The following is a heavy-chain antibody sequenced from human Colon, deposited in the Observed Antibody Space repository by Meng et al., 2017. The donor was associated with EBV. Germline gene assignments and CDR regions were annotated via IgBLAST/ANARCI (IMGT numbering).Heavy chain of an antibody. V-gene: IGHV2-5*02. Sequence: TVKESGPTLVKPTQTLTLTCTFSGFSLSTSEVGVGWIRQPPGKALEWLAVIYWDDDKRYSPSLKSRLTITKDTSKNQVVLTLTNMDPVDTATYYCALFTRSWFDPWGQGTLVTVFS. D-gene: IGHD2-2*01. CDR3: ALFTRSWFDP. CDR1: GFSLSTSEVG. CDR2: IYWDDDK. J-gene: IGHJ5*02.